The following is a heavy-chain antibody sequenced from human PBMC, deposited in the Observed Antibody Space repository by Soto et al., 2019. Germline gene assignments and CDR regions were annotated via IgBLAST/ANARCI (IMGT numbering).Heavy chain of an antibody. CDR2: INHSGST. CDR3: ARFSRYGSGSYYQYYFDY. J-gene: IGHJ4*02. D-gene: IGHD3-10*01. CDR1: GGSFSGYY. Sequence: PSETLSLTCAVYGGSFSGYYWSWIRQPPGKGLEWIGEINHSGSTNYNPSLKSRVTISVDKSKNQFSLKLSSVTAADTAVYYCARFSRYGSGSYYQYYFDYWGQETLVTVSS. V-gene: IGHV4-34*01.